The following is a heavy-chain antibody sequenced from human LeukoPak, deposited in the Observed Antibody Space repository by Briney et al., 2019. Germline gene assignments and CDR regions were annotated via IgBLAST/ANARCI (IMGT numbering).Heavy chain of an antibody. J-gene: IGHJ5*02. CDR3: ARDIDREFNWFDP. D-gene: IGHD1-14*01. CDR2: INAANGNT. V-gene: IGHV1-3*01. Sequence: ASVTLSCKASGYSFTTYAMHWVRQAPGQRLEWMGWINAANGNTKYSQKFQGRVTITTDTSESTAYMELSSLRSEDTALYYCARDIDREFNWFDPWGQGTLVTVSS. CDR1: GYSFTTYA.